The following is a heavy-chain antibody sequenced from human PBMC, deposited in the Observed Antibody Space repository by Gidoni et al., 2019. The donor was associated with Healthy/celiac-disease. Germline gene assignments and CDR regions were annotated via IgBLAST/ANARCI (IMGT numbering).Heavy chain of an antibody. D-gene: IGHD4-4*01. CDR2: INPSGVST. CDR3: ARGGPTGPRGDYYYGRDV. V-gene: IGHV1-46*03. CDR1: GYTFTSYY. Sequence: QVQLVQSGAEVKKPGASVKVSCTASGYTFTSYYLHWVRQAPGQGLEWMGIINPSGVSTSYAQKCQGRVTMTRDTATSTVYMELSSLRSEDTAVYYCARGGPTGPRGDYYYGRDVWGQGTTVTVSS. J-gene: IGHJ6*02.